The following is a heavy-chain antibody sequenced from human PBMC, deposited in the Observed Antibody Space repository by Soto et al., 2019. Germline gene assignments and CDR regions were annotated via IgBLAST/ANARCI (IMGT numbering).Heavy chain of an antibody. J-gene: IGHJ6*02. Sequence: GASVKVSCKASGGTFSSYAISWVRQAPGQGLEWMGWINPNSGGTNYAQKFQGWVTMTRDTSISTAYMELSRLRSDDTAVYYCARDGETTVTPPGLYYYYYGMDVWGQGTTVTVSS. CDR2: INPNSGGT. CDR3: ARDGETTVTPPGLYYYYYGMDV. V-gene: IGHV1-2*04. D-gene: IGHD4-4*01. CDR1: GGTFSSYA.